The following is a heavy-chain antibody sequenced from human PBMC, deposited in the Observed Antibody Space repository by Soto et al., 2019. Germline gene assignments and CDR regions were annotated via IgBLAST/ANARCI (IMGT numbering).Heavy chain of an antibody. Sequence: QAQLVQSGAEMKKPGASVKISCKAAGYTFSNYTMNWVRQAPGQSLEWMGWINAGSGNTKYTQNFQGRVTTTRDTSTRNIYMEGSGQNSADTAMYYCGGITGTLGPRANYDLDIWGQGTMVTVSS. J-gene: IGHJ3*02. CDR1: GYTFSNYT. D-gene: IGHD3-3*01. CDR2: INAGSGNT. V-gene: IGHV1-3*01. CDR3: GGITGTLGPRANYDLDI.